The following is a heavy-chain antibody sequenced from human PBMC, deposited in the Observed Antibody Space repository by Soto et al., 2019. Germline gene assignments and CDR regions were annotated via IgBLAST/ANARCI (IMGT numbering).Heavy chain of an antibody. D-gene: IGHD3-10*01. CDR3: AREEEITMVRGVMFDP. J-gene: IGHJ5*02. V-gene: IGHV1-69*12. Sequence: QVQLVQSGAEVKKPGSSVKVSCKASGGTFSSYAISWVRQAPGQGLEWMGGIIPIFGTANYEQKFQGRVTITADESTSTAYMELSSLRSEDTAVYYCAREEEITMVRGVMFDPWGQGTLVTVSS. CDR2: IIPIFGTA. CDR1: GGTFSSYA.